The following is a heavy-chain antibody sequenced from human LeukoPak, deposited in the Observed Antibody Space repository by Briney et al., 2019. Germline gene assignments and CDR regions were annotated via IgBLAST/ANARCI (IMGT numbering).Heavy chain of an antibody. J-gene: IGHJ4*02. CDR1: GNSISSGYY. D-gene: IGHD6-13*01. Sequence: SETLSLTCAVSGNSISSGYYWGWIRQPPGKGLEWIGSIYHSGSTYYNPSLKSRVTISVDTSKNQFSLKLSSVTAADTAVYYCARQGGIAAAGSIDYWGQGTLVTVSS. CDR2: IYHSGST. CDR3: ARQGGIAAAGSIDY. V-gene: IGHV4-38-2*01.